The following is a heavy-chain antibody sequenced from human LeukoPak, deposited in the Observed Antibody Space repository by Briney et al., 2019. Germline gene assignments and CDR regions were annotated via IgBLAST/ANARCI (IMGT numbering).Heavy chain of an antibody. Sequence: GRSLRLSRAASGFTFSSNAIHGVRPAPGKGLEWVAEISYDGGNTYYADSVKGRFTISRDNSKNTLYLQMNSLRAEDTAVYYCAKEGTGIHFDYWGQGTLVTVSS. CDR2: ISYDGGNT. J-gene: IGHJ4*02. CDR1: GFTFSSNA. D-gene: IGHD1-1*01. V-gene: IGHV3-30-3*01. CDR3: AKEGTGIHFDY.